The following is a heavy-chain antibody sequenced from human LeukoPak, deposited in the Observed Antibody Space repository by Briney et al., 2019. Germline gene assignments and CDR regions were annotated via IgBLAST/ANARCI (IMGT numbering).Heavy chain of an antibody. CDR2: IKQDGSEK. J-gene: IGHJ6*03. D-gene: IGHD1-1*01. CDR1: GFTFSSYW. V-gene: IGHV3-7*01. Sequence: PGGSLRLSCAASGFTFSSYWMSWVRQAPGKGLEWVANIKQDGSEKYYVDSVKGRFTISRDNSKNTLYLQMNSLRAEDTAVYYCAKEGGGNWNDENYYMDVWGKGTTVTVSS. CDR3: AKEGGGNWNDENYYMDV.